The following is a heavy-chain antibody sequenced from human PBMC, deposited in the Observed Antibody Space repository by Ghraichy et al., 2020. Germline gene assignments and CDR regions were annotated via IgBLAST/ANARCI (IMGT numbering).Heavy chain of an antibody. CDR1: NGSISNFY. V-gene: IGHV4-4*08. CDR3: ARDRRHYSGSPPGLDY. Sequence: SQTLSLTCTISNGSISNFYWSWLRQPPGKRLEWIRYIQTTWNTKYNPSLKSRVTISVDTSKSQFSLKLTSVTAADTAVYYCARDRRHYSGSPPGLDYWGPGTLVSVSS. J-gene: IGHJ4*02. CDR2: IQTTWNT. D-gene: IGHD1-26*01.